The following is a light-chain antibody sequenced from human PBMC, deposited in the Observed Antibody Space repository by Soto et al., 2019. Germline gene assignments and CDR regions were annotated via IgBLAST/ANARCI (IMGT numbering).Light chain of an antibody. CDR1: SSDVGGYTY. CDR2: DVS. Sequence: QSALPQPASVSGSPGQSITISCAGTSSDVGGYTYVSWYQQHPGKAPKLMIYDVSNRPSGVSNRFSGSKSGNTASLSISGILAEDEADYYCTSFTGSSTAYVCGGGTKVTV. V-gene: IGLV2-14*01. CDR3: TSFTGSSTAYV. J-gene: IGLJ1*01.